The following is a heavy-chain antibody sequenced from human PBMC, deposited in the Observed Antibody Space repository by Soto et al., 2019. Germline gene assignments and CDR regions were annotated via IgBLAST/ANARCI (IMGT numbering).Heavy chain of an antibody. CDR1: GFSFSSYA. D-gene: IGHD6-13*01. J-gene: IGHJ4*02. V-gene: IGHV3-23*01. Sequence: PGGSLRLSCAASGFSFSSYAMNWVRQAPGKGLEWVSVISGSGGSTYYADSVKGRFTISRDNSKNTLYLQMNSLRAEDTAVYYCARRGPGTYFDYWGQGTLVTVSS. CDR2: ISGSGGST. CDR3: ARRGPGTYFDY.